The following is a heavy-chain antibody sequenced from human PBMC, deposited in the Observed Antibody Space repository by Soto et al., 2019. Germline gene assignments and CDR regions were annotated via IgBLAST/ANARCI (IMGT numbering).Heavy chain of an antibody. J-gene: IGHJ4*02. D-gene: IGHD5-18*01. Sequence: QVQLQESGPGLVKPSETLSLTCTVSAGSISSYYWSWIRQPPGKGLEWIGNIYYTGSTNYNPSLKCRVTLSLDTSKNQFSLNLTSVTAADTAVYYCARGARGYSYGWGQGTLVPVSS. CDR2: IYYTGST. CDR1: AGSISSYY. V-gene: IGHV4-59*01. CDR3: ARGARGYSYG.